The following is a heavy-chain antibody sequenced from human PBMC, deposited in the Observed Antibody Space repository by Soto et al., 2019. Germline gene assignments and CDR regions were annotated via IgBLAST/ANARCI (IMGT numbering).Heavy chain of an antibody. D-gene: IGHD6-25*01. CDR1: GFTFSSYG. Sequence: GWSLRLSCAASGFTFSSYGMHWVRQAPGKGLEWVAVIWYDGSNKYYADSVKGRFTISRDNSWNTLYLQLNSLRAEDTAVYYCAKLLAAAASWDAFDIWGQGTMVTVSS. J-gene: IGHJ3*02. CDR3: AKLLAAAASWDAFDI. CDR2: IWYDGSNK. V-gene: IGHV3-33*06.